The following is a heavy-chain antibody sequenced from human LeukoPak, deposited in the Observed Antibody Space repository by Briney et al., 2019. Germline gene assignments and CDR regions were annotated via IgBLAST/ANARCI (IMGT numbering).Heavy chain of an antibody. CDR1: GGSISSSNW. J-gene: IGHJ4*02. V-gene: IGHV4-4*02. Sequence: SETLSLTCAVSGGSISSSNWWSWVRQPPGKGLEWIGEIYHSGSTNYNPSLKSRVTISVDTSKNQFSLKLSSVTAADTAVYYCARQGSGSYYLWYFDYWGQGTLVTVSS. CDR3: ARQGSGSYYLWYFDY. CDR2: IYHSGST. D-gene: IGHD1-26*01.